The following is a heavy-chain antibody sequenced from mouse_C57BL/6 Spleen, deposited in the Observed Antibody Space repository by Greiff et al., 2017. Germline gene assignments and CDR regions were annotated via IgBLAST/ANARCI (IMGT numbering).Heavy chain of an antibody. CDR2: INPSNGGT. V-gene: IGHV1-53*01. D-gene: IGHD2-4*01. CDR1: GYTFTSYW. Sequence: VQLQQPGTELVKPGASVKLSCKASGYTFTSYWMHWVKQRPGQGLEWIGNINPSNGGTNYNEKLKSKATLTVDKSSSTAYMQLCSLTSEDSAVYYCARRDYDGYYFDYWGQGTTLTVSS. J-gene: IGHJ2*01. CDR3: ARRDYDGYYFDY.